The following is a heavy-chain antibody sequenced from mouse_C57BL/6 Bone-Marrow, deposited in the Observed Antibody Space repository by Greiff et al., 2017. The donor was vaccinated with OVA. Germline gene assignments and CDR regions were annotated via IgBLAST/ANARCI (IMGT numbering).Heavy chain of an antibody. V-gene: IGHV1-20*01. CDR3: ARGETLTGYYAMDY. D-gene: IGHD1-1*01. CDR2: INPYNGDT. Sequence: EVQGVESGPELVKPGDSVKISCKASGYSFTGYFMNWVMQSHGKSLEWIGRINPYNGDTFYNQKFKGKATLTVDKSSSTAHMELRSLTSEDSAVYYCARGETLTGYYAMDYWGQGTSVTVSS. J-gene: IGHJ4*01. CDR1: GYSFTGYF.